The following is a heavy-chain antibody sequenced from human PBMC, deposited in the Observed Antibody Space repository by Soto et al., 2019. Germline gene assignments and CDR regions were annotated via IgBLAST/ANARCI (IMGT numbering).Heavy chain of an antibody. J-gene: IGHJ5*02. CDR3: ARGSTIVRGAPSWFDH. CDR2: IIPIAAIA. Sequence: QVQLVQSGAEVKKPGSSVKVSCKASGGTFSRYTINWVRQAPGQGLEWMGRIIPIAAIANYTQKFQGRVTITVDKSSTTAYMELSSLRSDDTPVYYCARGSTIVRGAPSWFDHWCQGTLVTVSS. D-gene: IGHD3-10*01. V-gene: IGHV1-69*02. CDR1: GGTFSRYT.